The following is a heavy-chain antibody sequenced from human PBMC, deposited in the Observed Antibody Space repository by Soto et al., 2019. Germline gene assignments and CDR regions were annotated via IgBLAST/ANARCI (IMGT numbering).Heavy chain of an antibody. V-gene: IGHV4-59*01. J-gene: IGHJ5*02. CDR1: GGSISSYY. D-gene: IGHD5-12*01. CDR3: ERGWLTKGGNWFDP. CDR2: IYYSGST. Sequence: QVQLQESGPGLVKPSETLSLTCTVSGGSISSYYWSWIRQPPGKGLEWIGYIYYSGSTNYNPSLKSRVTISVDTSKNQFSLKLSSVTAADTAVYYCERGWLTKGGNWFDPWGQGTLVTVSS.